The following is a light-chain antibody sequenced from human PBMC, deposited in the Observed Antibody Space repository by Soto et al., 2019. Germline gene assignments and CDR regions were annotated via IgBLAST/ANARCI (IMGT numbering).Light chain of an antibody. V-gene: IGKV1-17*01. CDR3: LLHYGYPLT. CDR2: AAS. Sequence: DIQMTQSPSSLSASVGDRVTFTCRASQGIANDLAWYQQKPTKAPKSLIYAASSLQSGVPSGFSGSRAGKEFTLTISRLEPEDFGTYCCLLHYGYPLTFGGGTTVEI. J-gene: IGKJ4*01. CDR1: QGIAND.